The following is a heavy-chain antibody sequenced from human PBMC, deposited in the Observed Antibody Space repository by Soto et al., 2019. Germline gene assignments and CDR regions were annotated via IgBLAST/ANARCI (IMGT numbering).Heavy chain of an antibody. Sequence: SQTLSLTCAISGDSVSSNSAAWNWIRQSPSRGLEWLGRTYYRSKWYNDYAVSVKSRITINPDTSKNQFSLQLNSVTPEDTAVYYCAIYLVLRFLESPQANYYYGMDVWGQGTTVTVSS. V-gene: IGHV6-1*01. D-gene: IGHD3-3*01. J-gene: IGHJ6*02. CDR3: AIYLVLRFLESPQANYYYGMDV. CDR2: TYYRSKWYN. CDR1: GDSVSSNSAA.